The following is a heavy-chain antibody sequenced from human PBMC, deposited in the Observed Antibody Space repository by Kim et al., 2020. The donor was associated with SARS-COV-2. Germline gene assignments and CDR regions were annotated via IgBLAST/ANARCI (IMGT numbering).Heavy chain of an antibody. CDR3: ARGRMVRGVFDY. V-gene: IGHV4-34*01. Sequence: SETLSLTCAVYGGSFSGYYWSWIRQPPGKGLEWIGEINHSGSTNYNPSLKSRVTISVDTSKNQFSLKLSSVTAADTAVYYCARGRMVRGVFDYWGQGTLV. D-gene: IGHD3-10*01. CDR1: GGSFSGYY. CDR2: INHSGST. J-gene: IGHJ4*02.